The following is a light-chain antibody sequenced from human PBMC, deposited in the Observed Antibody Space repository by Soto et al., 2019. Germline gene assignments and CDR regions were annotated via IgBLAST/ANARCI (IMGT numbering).Light chain of an antibody. V-gene: IGLV2-11*01. CDR3: CSNAASNTWV. J-gene: IGLJ3*02. CDR1: SSDVGGYNH. CDR2: LVT. Sequence: QSALTQPRSVSGSPGQSVTISCSGTSSDVGGYNHVSWYQQHPGQAPKLMNYLVTQRPSGVPDRFSGSKSGNTASLTISGLQAEDEADYYCCSNAASNTWVFGGGTKLTVL.